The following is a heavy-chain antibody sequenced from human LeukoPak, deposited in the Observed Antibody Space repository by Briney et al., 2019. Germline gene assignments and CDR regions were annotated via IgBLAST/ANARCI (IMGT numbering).Heavy chain of an antibody. CDR3: ATRYCSSTSCYYYGMDV. Sequence: ASVKVSCKASGYTFTSYGISWVRQAPGQGLEWMGWISAYNGNTNYAQKLQGRVTMTTDTSTSTAYMELRSLRSDDTAVYYCATRYCSSTSCYYYGMDVWGQGTTVTVSS. J-gene: IGHJ6*02. CDR2: ISAYNGNT. D-gene: IGHD2-2*01. CDR1: GYTFTSYG. V-gene: IGHV1-18*01.